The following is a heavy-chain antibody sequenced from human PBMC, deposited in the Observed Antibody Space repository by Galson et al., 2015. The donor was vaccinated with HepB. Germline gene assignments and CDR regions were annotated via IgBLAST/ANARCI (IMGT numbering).Heavy chain of an antibody. Sequence: SLRLSCAASGFTFSSYGMHWVRQAPGKGLEWVAVISYDGSNKYYADSVKGRFTISRDNSKNTLYLQMNSLRAEDTAVYYCARDARYCSSTSCYSDYYYYMDVWGKGTTVTVSS. D-gene: IGHD2-2*02. CDR2: ISYDGSNK. J-gene: IGHJ6*03. CDR3: ARDARYCSSTSCYSDYYYYMDV. V-gene: IGHV3-30*12. CDR1: GFTFSSYG.